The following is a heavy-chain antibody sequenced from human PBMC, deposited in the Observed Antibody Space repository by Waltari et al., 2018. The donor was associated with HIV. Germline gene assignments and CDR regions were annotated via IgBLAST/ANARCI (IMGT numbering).Heavy chain of an antibody. CDR3: ARHRPSGLELRP. CDR2: IYYSGST. D-gene: IGHD1-7*01. Sequence: VKPSETLSLTCTVSGGSISSSSYYWGWIRQPPGKGLEWIGSIYYSGSTYYNPSLKSRVTISVDTSKNQFSLKLSSVTAADTAVYYCARHRPSGLELRPWGQGTLVTVSS. J-gene: IGHJ5*02. CDR1: GGSISSSSYY. V-gene: IGHV4-39*01.